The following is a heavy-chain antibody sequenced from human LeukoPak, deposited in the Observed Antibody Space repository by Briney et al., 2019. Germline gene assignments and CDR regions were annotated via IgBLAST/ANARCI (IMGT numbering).Heavy chain of an antibody. CDR1: GYTFTSYW. V-gene: IGHV5-51*01. Sequence: AGESLKISCKGSGYTFTSYWIGWVRQMPGKGLELMGIIYPGDSDTRYSPSFQGQVTVSADKSISTAYLQWSSLKASDTAMYYCARLVTQYYYFYYMDVWGKGTTVTVSS. CDR3: ARLVTQYYYFYYMDV. J-gene: IGHJ6*03. CDR2: IYPGDSDT. D-gene: IGHD2/OR15-2a*01.